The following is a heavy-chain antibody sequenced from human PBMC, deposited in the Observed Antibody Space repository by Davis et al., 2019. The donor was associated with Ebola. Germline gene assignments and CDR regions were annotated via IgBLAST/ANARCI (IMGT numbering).Heavy chain of an antibody. J-gene: IGHJ6*02. CDR3: AKSHGYCSGGNCYGYYYYGMDV. CDR2: ISGDSLYT. V-gene: IGHV3-11*03. CDR1: GFTFSDYY. D-gene: IGHD2-15*01. Sequence: GESLKISCAASGFTFSDYYMSWIRQAPGKGLEWVSYISGDSLYTNYADSVRGRFTISRDDAKNSLYLQMNSLRVEDTAVYYCAKSHGYCSGGNCYGYYYYGMDVWGQGTTVTVSS.